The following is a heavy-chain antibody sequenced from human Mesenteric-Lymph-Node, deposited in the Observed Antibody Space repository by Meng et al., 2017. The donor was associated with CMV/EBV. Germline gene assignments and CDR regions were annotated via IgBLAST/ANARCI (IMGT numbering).Heavy chain of an antibody. CDR1: GGTFSSYA. D-gene: IGHD3-3*01. V-gene: IGHV1-2*02. CDR2: INPNSGGT. CDR3: ARDPRFDYYGMDV. Sequence: ASVKVSCKASGGTFSSYAISWVRQAPGQGLEWMGGINPNSGGTKYTQKFQGRVTMTRDTSISTAYMELSRLRSDDTAVYYCARDPRFDYYGMDVWGQGTTVTVSS. J-gene: IGHJ6*02.